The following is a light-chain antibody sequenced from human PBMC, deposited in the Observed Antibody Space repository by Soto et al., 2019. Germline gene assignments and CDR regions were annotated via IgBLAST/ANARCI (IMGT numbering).Light chain of an antibody. CDR1: SGHSNYA. J-gene: IGLJ3*02. CDR3: QTWGTGIQV. Sequence: QPVLTQSPSASASLGASVRLTFTLSSGHSNYAIAWHRQQPEKGPQYLMRINSDGSHSKGDGIPDRFSGSRSGAERYLTISSLQSEDEADYYCQTWGTGIQVFGGGTKVTVL. CDR2: INSDGSH. V-gene: IGLV4-69*01.